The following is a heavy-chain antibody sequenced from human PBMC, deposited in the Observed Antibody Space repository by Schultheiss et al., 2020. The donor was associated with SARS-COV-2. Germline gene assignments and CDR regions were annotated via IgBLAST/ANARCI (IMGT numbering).Heavy chain of an antibody. Sequence: SQTLSLTCTVSGGSISSGYYWSWIRQPPGKGLEWIGYIYYSGNTNYNPSLKSRVTISVDTSKNQFSLKLSSVTAADTAVYYCARARLIYFDYWGQGTLVTVSS. CDR1: GGSISSGYY. D-gene: IGHD3-16*01. V-gene: IGHV4-61*01. CDR2: IYYSGNT. CDR3: ARARLIYFDY. J-gene: IGHJ4*02.